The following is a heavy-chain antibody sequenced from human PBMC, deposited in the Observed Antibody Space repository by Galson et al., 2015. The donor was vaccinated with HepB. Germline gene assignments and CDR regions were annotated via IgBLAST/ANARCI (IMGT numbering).Heavy chain of an antibody. V-gene: IGHV3-21*01. CDR3: ARSLRPVRFDDYFDY. CDR2: ISSSSSYI. D-gene: IGHD3-10*01. J-gene: IGHJ4*02. Sequence: SLRLSCAASGFTFSSYSMNWVRQAPGKGLEWVSSISSSSSYIYYADSVKGRFTISRDNAKNSLYLQMNSLRAEDTAVYYCARSLRPVRFDDYFDYWGQGTLVTVSS. CDR1: GFTFSSYS.